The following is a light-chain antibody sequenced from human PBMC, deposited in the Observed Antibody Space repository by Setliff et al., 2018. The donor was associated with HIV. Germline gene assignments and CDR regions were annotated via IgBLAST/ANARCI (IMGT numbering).Light chain of an antibody. J-gene: IGLJ1*01. CDR2: EGS. Sequence: LTQPASVSGSPGQSITISCTGTSSDVGSYNLVSWYQQHPGKAPKLMIYEGSKRPSGVSNRFSGSKSGNTASLTISGLQAEDEADYYCCSYAGSSTYVFGTGTQLTVL. CDR3: CSYAGSSTYV. V-gene: IGLV2-23*01. CDR1: SSDVGSYNL.